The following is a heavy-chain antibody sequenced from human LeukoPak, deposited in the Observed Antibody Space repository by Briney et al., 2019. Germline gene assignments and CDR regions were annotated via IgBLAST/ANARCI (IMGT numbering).Heavy chain of an antibody. CDR3: AKDRDTDYYGSGSYSFFDY. CDR1: GFTFSKYA. CDR2: ISGSGVST. D-gene: IGHD3-10*01. Sequence: GGSLRLSCAASGFTFSKYAMSWVRQAPGKGLEWVSAISGSGVSTNHADSVKGRFTVSRDSSKKTLYLQMTSLRDEDTAVYYCAKDRDTDYYGSGSYSFFDYWGQGTLVTVSS. V-gene: IGHV3-23*01. J-gene: IGHJ4*02.